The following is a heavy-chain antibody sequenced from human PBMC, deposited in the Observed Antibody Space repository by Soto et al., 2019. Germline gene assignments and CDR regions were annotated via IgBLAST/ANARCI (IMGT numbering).Heavy chain of an antibody. D-gene: IGHD4-17*01. CDR2: IYYSGST. J-gene: IGHJ3*02. Sequence: SETLSLTCTVSGGSINSGGYSWSWIRQHPGKGLEWIGYIYYSGSTYYNPSLKSRVTISVDTSKNQFSLKLSSVTAADTAVYYCALEVSTVNAFDIWGQGTMVTGSS. CDR3: ALEVSTVNAFDI. CDR1: GGSINSGGYS. V-gene: IGHV4-31*03.